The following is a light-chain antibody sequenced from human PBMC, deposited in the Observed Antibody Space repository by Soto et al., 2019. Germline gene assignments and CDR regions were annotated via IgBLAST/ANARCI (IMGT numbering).Light chain of an antibody. V-gene: IGLV2-14*01. CDR1: ISDFVLYNY. CDR2: GVN. J-gene: IGLJ1*01. Sequence: HSALTQPASVSGSPGQSITISCSGTISDFVLYNYVSWYQQHPGKAPKLMIYGVNNRPSGVSNRFSGSKSGNTASLTISGLQADDEADYYCSSYTTSSALQVFGTGTKVTVL. CDR3: SSYTTSSALQV.